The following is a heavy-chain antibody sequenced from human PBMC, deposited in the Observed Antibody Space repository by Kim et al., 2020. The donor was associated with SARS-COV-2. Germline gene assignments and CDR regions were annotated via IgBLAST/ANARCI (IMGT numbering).Heavy chain of an antibody. CDR3: AKDLSSYDILTGYYIEGYFDY. V-gene: IGHV3-23*01. Sequence: FTISRDNSKNTLYLQMNSLRAEDTAVYYCAKDLSSYDILTGYYIEGYFDYWGQGTLVTVSS. J-gene: IGHJ4*02. D-gene: IGHD3-9*01.